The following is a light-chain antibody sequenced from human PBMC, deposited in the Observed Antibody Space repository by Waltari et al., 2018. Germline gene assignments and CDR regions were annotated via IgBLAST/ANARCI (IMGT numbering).Light chain of an antibody. Sequence: QSVLTQPASVSGSPGQSITISCTGSTSDVGGYNLVSWYRQFPNKAPQLIIYEGTRRPSGVSSGFSASKSGNTASLTISGLQAEDEALYFCSSYARSDNSVLFGGGTQLSVL. CDR3: SSYARSDNSVL. CDR1: TSDVGGYNL. V-gene: IGLV2-23*01. CDR2: EGT. J-gene: IGLJ2*01.